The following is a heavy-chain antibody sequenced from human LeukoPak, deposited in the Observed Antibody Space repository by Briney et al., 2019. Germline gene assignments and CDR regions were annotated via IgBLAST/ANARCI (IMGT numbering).Heavy chain of an antibody. CDR1: GYTFTGYY. V-gene: IGHV1-2*02. CDR3: ARVSYYGSGSYFLSRY. J-gene: IGHJ4*02. CDR2: INPNSGGT. Sequence: GASVKVSCKASGYTFTGYYMHWVRQAPGQGLEWMGWINPNSGGTNYAQKFQGRVTMTRDTSISTAYMELSRLRSDDTAVYYCARVSYYGSGSYFLSRYWGQGTLVTVSS. D-gene: IGHD3-10*01.